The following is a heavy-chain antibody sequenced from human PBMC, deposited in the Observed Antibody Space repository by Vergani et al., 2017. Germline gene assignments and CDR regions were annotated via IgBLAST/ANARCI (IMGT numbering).Heavy chain of an antibody. Sequence: QVQLVQSGAEVKKPGASVKVSCKVSGYTLTELSMHWVRQAPGKGLEWMGGFDPEDGETIYAQKFQGRVTMTEDTSTDTAYMELRSLRSDDTAVYYCARDLLYYDSSGYYYAGGWFDPWGQGTLVTVSS. CDR3: ARDLLYYDSSGYYYAGGWFDP. V-gene: IGHV1-24*01. D-gene: IGHD3-22*01. CDR1: GYTLTELS. J-gene: IGHJ5*02. CDR2: FDPEDGET.